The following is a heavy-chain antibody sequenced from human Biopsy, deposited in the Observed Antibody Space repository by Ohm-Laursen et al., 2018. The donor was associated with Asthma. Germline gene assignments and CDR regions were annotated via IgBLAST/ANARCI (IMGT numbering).Heavy chain of an antibody. CDR3: ARKAGSCISRTCYSLDF. CDR1: GGTFNTYV. J-gene: IGHJ4*02. Sequence: SSVKVSCKPLGGTFNTYVIGWVRQAPGQGLGWMGGINSVFGTTTYPQRFQDRVTITADDSTSTVYMELSSLRSEDTAVYYCARKAGSCISRTCYSLDFWGQGTLVTVSS. CDR2: INSVFGTT. V-gene: IGHV1-69*01. D-gene: IGHD2-2*01.